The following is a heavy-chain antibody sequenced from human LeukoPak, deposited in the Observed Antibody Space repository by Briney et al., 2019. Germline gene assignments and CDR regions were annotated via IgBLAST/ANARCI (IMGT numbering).Heavy chain of an antibody. CDR3: ARSTLRSLSDP. CDR1: GGSFSGYY. J-gene: IGHJ5*02. D-gene: IGHD3-3*01. Sequence: PSETLSLTCAVYGGSFSGYYWSWIRQPPGKGLEWIGEINHSGSTNYNPSLKSRVTISVDTSKNQFSLKLSSVTAADTAVYYCARSTLRSLSDPWGQGTLVTVSS. CDR2: INHSGST. V-gene: IGHV4-34*01.